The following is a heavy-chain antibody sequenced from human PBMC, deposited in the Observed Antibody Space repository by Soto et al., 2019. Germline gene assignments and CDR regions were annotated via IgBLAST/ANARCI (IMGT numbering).Heavy chain of an antibody. CDR1: VFTVSSYW. V-gene: IGHV3-7*03. CDR2: IKQDGSEK. Sequence: GSLRLSCAASVFTVSSYWMSWVRQAPGKGLEWVANIKQDGSEKYYVDSVKGRFTISRDNAKNSLYLQMNSLRAEDTAVYYCARDVNFEYSSSSGGFWYCYYGMDVWGQGTTVTVSS. J-gene: IGHJ6*02. CDR3: ARDVNFEYSSSSGGFWYCYYGMDV. D-gene: IGHD6-6*01.